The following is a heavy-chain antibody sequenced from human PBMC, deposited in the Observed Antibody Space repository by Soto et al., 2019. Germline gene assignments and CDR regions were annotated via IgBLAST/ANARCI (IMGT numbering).Heavy chain of an antibody. CDR1: EFTFSRYD. V-gene: IGHV3-48*03. Sequence: GGSLRLSCAASEFTFSRYDMNWVRQVPGKGLEWVAHISASGSAIYYADSVKGRFTISRDNAKNSLSLQMNSLRAEDTAIYYCAREPSYSGTYIYFDFWGQGTLVTVSS. J-gene: IGHJ4*02. CDR3: AREPSYSGTYIYFDF. CDR2: ISASGSAI. D-gene: IGHD1-26*01.